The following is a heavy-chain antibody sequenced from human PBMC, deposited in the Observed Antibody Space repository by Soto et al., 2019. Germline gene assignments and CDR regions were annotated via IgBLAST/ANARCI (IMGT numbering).Heavy chain of an antibody. V-gene: IGHV2-5*02. CDR1: GFSLSSSGVG. J-gene: IGHJ4*02. CDR3: AHRAGLQGNWDGGYFDF. Sequence: QITLKESGPTRVKPTQTLTLACTFSGFSLSSSGVGVGWIRQPPGKALEQLALIYWDDDKRYSPSLKSRLTITKHTSKHQVVLTMTNMDPVDTATYYCAHRAGLQGNWDGGYFDFWGQGALVTVSS. CDR2: IYWDDDK. D-gene: IGHD1-1*01.